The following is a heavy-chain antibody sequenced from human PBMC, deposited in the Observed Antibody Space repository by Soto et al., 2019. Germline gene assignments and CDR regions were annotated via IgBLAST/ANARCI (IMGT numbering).Heavy chain of an antibody. CDR2: ISSNGGST. D-gene: IGHD2-8*01. CDR3: ARDYCTNGVCYSEDAFDI. J-gene: IGHJ3*02. V-gene: IGHV3-64*01. Sequence: EVQLVESGGGLVQPGGSLRLSCAASGFTFSSYAMHWVRQAPGKGLEYVSAISSNGGSTYYANSVKGRFTISRDNSKNTLYLQMCSLRAEDMAVYYCARDYCTNGVCYSEDAFDIWGQGTMVTVSS. CDR1: GFTFSSYA.